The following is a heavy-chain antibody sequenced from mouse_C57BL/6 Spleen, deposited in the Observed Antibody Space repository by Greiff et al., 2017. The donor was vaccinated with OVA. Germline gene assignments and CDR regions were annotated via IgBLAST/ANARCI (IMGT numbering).Heavy chain of an antibody. J-gene: IGHJ3*01. CDR1: GCTFTDYY. D-gene: IGHD1-1*01. CDR3: ARSGYYGSSPFAY. Sequence: EVQLQQSGPELVKPGASVKISCKASGCTFTDYYMNWVKQSHGKSLEWIGDINPNNGGTSYNQKFKGKATLTVDKSSSTAYMELRSLTSEDSAVYYCARSGYYGSSPFAYWGQGTLVTVSA. CDR2: INPNNGGT. V-gene: IGHV1-26*01.